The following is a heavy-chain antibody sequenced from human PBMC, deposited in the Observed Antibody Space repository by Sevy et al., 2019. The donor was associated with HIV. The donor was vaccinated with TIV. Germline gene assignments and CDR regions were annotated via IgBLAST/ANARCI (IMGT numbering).Heavy chain of an antibody. V-gene: IGHV1-18*01. CDR3: ARDLGGYGGNSIDY. Sequence: ASVKVSCKASGYPFSSYGISWVRQAPGQGLESMGWISADSGNSNYAQNLQGRVTMTTDTSTSTAYMELRSLRFDDTAVYYCARDLGGYGGNSIDYWGQGTLVTVSS. CDR1: GYPFSSYG. J-gene: IGHJ4*02. CDR2: ISADSGNS. D-gene: IGHD2-21*02.